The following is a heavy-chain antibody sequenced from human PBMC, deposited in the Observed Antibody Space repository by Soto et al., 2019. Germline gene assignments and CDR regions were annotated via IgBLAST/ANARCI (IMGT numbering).Heavy chain of an antibody. V-gene: IGHV3-48*02. CDR1: GFTFSSDS. J-gene: IGHJ6*02. Sequence: GGSLRLSCAASGFTFSSDSMNWVRQAPGKGLEWVSYISSSSSTIYYADSVKGRFTISRDNAKNSLYLQMNSLRDEDTAVYYCARVGRYSTVDGMDVWGQGTTVTVSS. D-gene: IGHD4-4*01. CDR3: ARVGRYSTVDGMDV. CDR2: ISSSSSTI.